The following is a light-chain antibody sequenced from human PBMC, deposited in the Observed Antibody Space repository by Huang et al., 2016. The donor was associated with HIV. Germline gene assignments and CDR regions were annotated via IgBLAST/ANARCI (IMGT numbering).Light chain of an antibody. CDR2: GAS. CDR1: QRVSIN. CDR3: QQYDDWPPYT. J-gene: IGKJ2*01. V-gene: IGKV3-15*01. Sequence: EVVMTQSPATLSVSPGERATLSCRASQRVSINVAWYQQKPGQAPRLLIYGASTRATGIPARVSGSGSETEFTLTISGLQAEDYAVYFCQQYDDWPPYTFGQGTKLEIK.